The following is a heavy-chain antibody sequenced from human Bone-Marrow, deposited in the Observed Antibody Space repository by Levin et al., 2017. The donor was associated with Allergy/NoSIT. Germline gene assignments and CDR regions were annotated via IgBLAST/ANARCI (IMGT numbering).Heavy chain of an antibody. Sequence: GASVKVSCKASGYTFTSYSINWVRQAPGQGLEWMGWISTYNGDTDYAQKFQGRVTMTTDTSTRTAYMHLRSLRSDDTALYYCARSYGYTADNHVDYWGQGTLVTVSS. J-gene: IGHJ4*02. CDR3: ARSYGYTADNHVDY. CDR2: ISTYNGDT. CDR1: GYTFTSYS. D-gene: IGHD3-16*01. V-gene: IGHV1-18*01.